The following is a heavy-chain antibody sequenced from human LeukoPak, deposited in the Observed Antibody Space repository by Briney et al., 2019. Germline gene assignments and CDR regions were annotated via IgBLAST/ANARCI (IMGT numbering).Heavy chain of an antibody. CDR1: GFTFSSYA. CDR2: ISGSGDST. V-gene: IGHV3-23*01. J-gene: IGHJ4*02. CDR3: AKRIQLWFSY. D-gene: IGHD5-18*01. Sequence: HPGGSLRLSCAASGFTFSSYAMSWVRQASGKGLEWVSAISGSGDSTYYADSVKGRFTISRDNSKNTLYLQMNSLRAEDTAVYYCAKRIQLWFSYWGQGTLVTVSS.